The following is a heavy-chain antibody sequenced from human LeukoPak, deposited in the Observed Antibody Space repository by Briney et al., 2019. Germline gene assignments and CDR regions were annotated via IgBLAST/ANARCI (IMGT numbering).Heavy chain of an antibody. CDR3: AAGVQLWLLDHY. CDR1: GFTFSSYG. Sequence: PGGSLRLSCAASGFTFSSYGMHWVRQAPGKGLEWVAFIRYDGSNKYYADSVKGRFTISRDNSKNTLYLQMNSLRAEDTAVYYCAAGVQLWLLDHYWGQGTLVTVSS. V-gene: IGHV3-30*02. CDR2: IRYDGSNK. D-gene: IGHD5-18*01. J-gene: IGHJ4*02.